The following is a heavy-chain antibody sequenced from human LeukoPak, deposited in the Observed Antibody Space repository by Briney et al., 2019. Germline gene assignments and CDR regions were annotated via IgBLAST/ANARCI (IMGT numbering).Heavy chain of an antibody. CDR2: IFHSGYT. D-gene: IGHD5-12*01. J-gene: IGHJ5*02. CDR3: ARDLGYDGFDWAP. V-gene: IGHV4-38-2*02. CDR1: TYSISSDHY. Sequence: PSETLSLTCTVSTYSISSDHYWGWIRQSPGKGLEWIGSIFHSGYTFYSPSLRSRVTISVDTSKNHFSLKLTSVTAADAAVYYCARDLGYDGFDWAPWGQGTLVTVSS.